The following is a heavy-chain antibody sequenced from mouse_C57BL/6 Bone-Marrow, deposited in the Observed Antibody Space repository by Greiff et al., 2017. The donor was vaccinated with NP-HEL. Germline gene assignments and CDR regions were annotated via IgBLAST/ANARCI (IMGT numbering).Heavy chain of an antibody. CDR1: GYTFTSYW. V-gene: IGHV1-50*01. Sequence: VQLQQPGAELVKPGASVKLSCKASGYTFTSYWMQWVKQRPGQGLEWIGEIDPSDSYTNYNQKFKGKATLTVDTSSSTAYMQLSSLTSEDSAVYYGAREGGYDYGGAYAMDYWGQGTSVTVSS. J-gene: IGHJ4*01. CDR3: AREGGYDYGGAYAMDY. CDR2: IDPSDSYT. D-gene: IGHD2-4*01.